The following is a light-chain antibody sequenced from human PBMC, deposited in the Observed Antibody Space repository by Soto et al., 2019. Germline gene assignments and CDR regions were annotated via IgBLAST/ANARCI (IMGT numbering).Light chain of an antibody. CDR3: QLYSGSPWT. V-gene: IGKV3-20*01. CDR2: GVS. J-gene: IGKJ1*01. CDR1: QSINNKY. Sequence: EMGLTQAPGTLSLAPGERATLSCRASQSINNKYLAWYHQEPGQTPRLLIHGVSTRATGIPDRFSGSGSGTDFTLTISRLEPADFAVYYCQLYSGSPWTFGQGTKVEIK.